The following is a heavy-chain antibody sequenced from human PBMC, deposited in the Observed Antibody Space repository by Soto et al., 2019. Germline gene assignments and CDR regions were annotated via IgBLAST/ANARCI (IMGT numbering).Heavy chain of an antibody. Sequence: LSLTCTVSGGSISSGGYYWSWIRQHPGKGLEWIGYIYYSGSTYYNPSLKSRVTISVDTSKNQFSLKLSSVTAADTAVYYCARGAPVVVTAMGWFDPWGQGTLVTVSS. CDR2: IYYSGST. D-gene: IGHD2-21*02. CDR3: ARGAPVVVTAMGWFDP. CDR1: GGSISSGGYY. J-gene: IGHJ5*02. V-gene: IGHV4-31*03.